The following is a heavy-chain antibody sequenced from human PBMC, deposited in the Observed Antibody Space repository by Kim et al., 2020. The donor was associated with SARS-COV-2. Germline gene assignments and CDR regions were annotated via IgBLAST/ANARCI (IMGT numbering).Heavy chain of an antibody. CDR2: ITRDGGAI. J-gene: IGHJ4*02. CDR1: GFTFDAYD. Sequence: GGSLRLSCAASGFTFDAYDIQWVRQVPGKGLEWVSLITRDGGAIKYADSVKGRFTISRDNSKKSVYLQMNSLRSEDTALYYCVRGQQWLIKNWGQGTQVTVSS. V-gene: IGHV3-43*02. CDR3: VRGQQWLIKN. D-gene: IGHD6-19*01.